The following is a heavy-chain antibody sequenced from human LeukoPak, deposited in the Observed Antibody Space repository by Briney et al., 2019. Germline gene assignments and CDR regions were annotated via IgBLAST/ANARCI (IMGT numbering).Heavy chain of an antibody. J-gene: IGHJ6*03. V-gene: IGHV1-8*01. CDR3: ARGNYYDSSGYYMDYYYYYMDV. CDR1: GYTFASYD. Sequence: ASVKVSCKASGYTFASYDINWVRQATGQGLEWMGWMNPNSGNTGYAQKFQGRVTMTRNTSISTAYMELSSLRSEDTAVYYCARGNYYDSSGYYMDYYYYYMDVWGKGTTVTISS. CDR2: MNPNSGNT. D-gene: IGHD3-22*01.